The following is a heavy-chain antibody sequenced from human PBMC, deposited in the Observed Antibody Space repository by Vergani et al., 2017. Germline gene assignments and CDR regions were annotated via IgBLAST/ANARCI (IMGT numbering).Heavy chain of an antibody. CDR1: GGTFSRHA. D-gene: IGHD3-3*01. Sequence: QVQLVQSAAEVKKPGSSVKVSSKASGGTFSRHAISWVRPPPGQGLEWMGGCIPIFGTANYAQKFQGRVTITADEATSTAYMELSSLRSEDTAVYYCARRGTIFGVVRGAYYFDYWGQGTLVTVSS. V-gene: IGHV1-69*01. J-gene: IGHJ4*02. CDR3: ARRGTIFGVVRGAYYFDY. CDR2: CIPIFGTA.